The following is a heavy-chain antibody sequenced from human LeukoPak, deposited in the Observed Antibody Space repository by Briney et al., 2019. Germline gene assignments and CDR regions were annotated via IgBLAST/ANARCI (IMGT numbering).Heavy chain of an antibody. D-gene: IGHD1-7*01. V-gene: IGHV4-39*07. CDR2: IYYSGST. CDR1: GGSISSSGYY. CDR3: TREIGGTTVHY. Sequence: SETLSLTCTVSGGSISSSGYYWGWIRQPPVKGLEWIGSIYYSGSTYYNPSLKSRVTISLDTSRNQFSLKLNSVTAADTAAYYCTREIGGTTVHYWGHGMLVTVSS. J-gene: IGHJ4*01.